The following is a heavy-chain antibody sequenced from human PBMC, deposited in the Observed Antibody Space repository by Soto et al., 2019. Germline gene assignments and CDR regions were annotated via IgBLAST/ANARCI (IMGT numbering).Heavy chain of an antibody. Sequence: ASVKVSCKASGGTFSSYATSWVRQAPGQGLAWMGGIIPIFGTANYAQKFQGRVTITADKSTSTAYMELSSLRSEDTAVYYCARYSGTTGSFYYYYWMDVWGQGTTVTVAS. CDR2: IIPIFGTA. D-gene: IGHD1-26*01. V-gene: IGHV1-69*06. CDR1: GGTFSSYA. CDR3: ARYSGTTGSFYYYYWMDV. J-gene: IGHJ6*02.